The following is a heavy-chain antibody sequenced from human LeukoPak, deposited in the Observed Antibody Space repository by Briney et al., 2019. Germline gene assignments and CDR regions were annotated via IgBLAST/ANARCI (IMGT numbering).Heavy chain of an antibody. J-gene: IGHJ4*02. D-gene: IGHD1-14*01. CDR2: IKQDGSEK. CDR1: GFTLRDYL. CDR3: VRDIDHGDY. Sequence: GGSLRLSCGASGFTLRDYLMLWVRPAPGGGLEWLANIKQDGSEKYYVDSVRGRFTISRDNAKNSLYLQMNTLRAEDTAVYYCVRDIDHGDYWGQGTRVTVSS. V-gene: IGHV3-7*03.